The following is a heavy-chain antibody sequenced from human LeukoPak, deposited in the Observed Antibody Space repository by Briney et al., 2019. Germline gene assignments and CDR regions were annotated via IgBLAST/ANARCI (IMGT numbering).Heavy chain of an antibody. J-gene: IGHJ6*02. CDR3: ARGGGLDV. Sequence: GGSLRLSCAASGFTFSSYWMNWARQAPGMGLEWVASINHNGNVNYYVDSVKGRFTISRDNAKNSLYLQMSNLRAEDTAVYFCARGGGLDVWGQGATVTVSS. D-gene: IGHD3-16*01. V-gene: IGHV3-7*03. CDR2: INHNGNVN. CDR1: GFTFSSYW.